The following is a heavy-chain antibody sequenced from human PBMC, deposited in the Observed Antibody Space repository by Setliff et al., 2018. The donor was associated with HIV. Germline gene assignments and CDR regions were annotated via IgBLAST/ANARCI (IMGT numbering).Heavy chain of an antibody. V-gene: IGHV3-9*01. D-gene: IGHD6-25*01. CDR2: ISWNSGSI. Sequence: PGGSLRLSCAASGFMFSDHYMDWVRQAPGKGLEWVSGISWNSGSIGYADSVKGRFTISRDNGKNSLYLVMTSLSRDDTAFYYCARDIAAGENKNHETNYHYYGLDVWGQGTAVTVSS. CDR1: GFMFSDHY. CDR3: ARDIAAGENKNHETNYHYYGLDV. J-gene: IGHJ6*02.